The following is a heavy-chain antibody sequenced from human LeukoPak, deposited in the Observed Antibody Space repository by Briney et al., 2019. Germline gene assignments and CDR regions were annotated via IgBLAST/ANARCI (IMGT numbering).Heavy chain of an antibody. J-gene: IGHJ3*02. CDR3: ASGRNMGITGTTGAFDI. Sequence: GGSLRLSCAASGFTFSSYSMNWVRQAPGEGLEWVSSITSSGSYIYYADSVKGRFTISRDNAKNSLYLQMNSLRDEDTAVYYCASGRNMGITGTTGAFDIWGQGTMVTVSS. D-gene: IGHD1-7*01. CDR1: GFTFSSYS. V-gene: IGHV3-21*01. CDR2: ITSSGSYI.